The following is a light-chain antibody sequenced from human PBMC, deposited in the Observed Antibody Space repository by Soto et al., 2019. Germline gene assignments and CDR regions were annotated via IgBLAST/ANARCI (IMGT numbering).Light chain of an antibody. CDR3: ATWEDSLNGPV. V-gene: IGLV1-44*01. CDR1: SSNIGSHT. CDR2: SND. J-gene: IGLJ3*02. Sequence: QSVLTQPPSASATPGQRVAISCSGSSSNIGSHTVNWYHQLPGTAPKLLIYSNDQRPSGVPGRFSGSKSDTSASLAISGLQSEDEGEYYCATWEDSLNGPVFGGGTKLTVL.